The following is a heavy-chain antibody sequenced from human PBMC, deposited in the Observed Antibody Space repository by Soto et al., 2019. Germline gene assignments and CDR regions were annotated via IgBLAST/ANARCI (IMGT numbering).Heavy chain of an antibody. CDR3: ARGMTTVVTPIYYYYGMDV. CDR2: IIPIFGTA. V-gene: IGHV1-69*06. CDR1: GGTFSSYA. Sequence: QVQLVQSGAEVKKPGSSVKVSCKASGGTFSSYAISWVRQAPGQGLDWMGGIIPIFGTANYAQKFQGRVTITADKSTSTAYMELSSLRSEDTAVYYCARGMTTVVTPIYYYYGMDVWGQGTTVTVSS. D-gene: IGHD4-17*01. J-gene: IGHJ6*02.